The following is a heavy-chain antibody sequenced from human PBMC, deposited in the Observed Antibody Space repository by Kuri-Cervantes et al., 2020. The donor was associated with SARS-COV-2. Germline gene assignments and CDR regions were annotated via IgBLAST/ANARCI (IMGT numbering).Heavy chain of an antibody. CDR3: TTGDYCSGGTCSEY. CDR2: INPNSGGT. CDR1: GGAFSSYA. V-gene: IGHV1-2*02. J-gene: IGHJ4*02. D-gene: IGHD2-15*01. Sequence: ASVKVSCKASGGAFSSYAISWVRQAPGQGLEWMGWINPNSGGTNYAQKFQGRVTMTRDTSIGTAYMELSRLRSDDTAVYYCTTGDYCSGGTCSEYWGQGTLVTVSS.